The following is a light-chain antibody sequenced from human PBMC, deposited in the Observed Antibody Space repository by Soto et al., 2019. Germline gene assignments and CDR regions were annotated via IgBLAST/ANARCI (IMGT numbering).Light chain of an antibody. CDR3: QSYDSSLSLV. V-gene: IGLV1-40*01. CDR2: ANS. Sequence: QPVLTQPPSVSGAPGQRVTISCTGSSSNVGAGYDVYWYQQLPGTAPKLLISANSNRPSGVPDRFSGSKSGTSASLAIAGLQSEDEADYYCQSYDSSLSLVFGGGTKVTVL. J-gene: IGLJ2*01. CDR1: SSNVGAGYD.